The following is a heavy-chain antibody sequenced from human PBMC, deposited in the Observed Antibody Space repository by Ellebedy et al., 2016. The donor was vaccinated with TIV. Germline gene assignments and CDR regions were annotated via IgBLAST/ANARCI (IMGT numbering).Heavy chain of an antibody. CDR2: MNPNSGNT. V-gene: IGHV1-8*02. J-gene: IGHJ4*02. D-gene: IGHD1-26*01. Sequence: ASVKVSXXASGYTFTSYGISWVRQAPGQGLEWMGWMNPNSGNTGYAQKFQGRVTMTRNTSISTAYMELSSLRSEDTAVYYCARGVVGATGTIRSRRYYFDYWGQGTLVTVSS. CDR1: GYTFTSYG. CDR3: ARGVVGATGTIRSRRYYFDY.